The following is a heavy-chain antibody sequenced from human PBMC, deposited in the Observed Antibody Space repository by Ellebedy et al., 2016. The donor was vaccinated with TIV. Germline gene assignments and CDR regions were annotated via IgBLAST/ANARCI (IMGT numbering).Heavy chain of an antibody. CDR1: GGSFSGYY. V-gene: IGHV4-34*01. Sequence: SETLSLXXAVYGGSFSGYYWSWIRQPPGKGLEWIGEINHSGSTNYNPSLKSRVTISVDTSKNQFSLKLSSVTAADTAVYYCARGPIIVVVIATRDAFDIWGQGTMVTVSS. D-gene: IGHD2-21*01. CDR3: ARGPIIVVVIATRDAFDI. J-gene: IGHJ3*02. CDR2: INHSGST.